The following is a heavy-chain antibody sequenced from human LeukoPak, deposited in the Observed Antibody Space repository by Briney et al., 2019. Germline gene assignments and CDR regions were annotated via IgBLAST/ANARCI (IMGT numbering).Heavy chain of an antibody. D-gene: IGHD4-17*01. J-gene: IGHJ4*02. Sequence: GGSLRLSCAASGXTFSTYWMHWVRQAPGKGLVWVARIKGDGSSTIYADSVKGRFTISRDNSKNTLYLQTSSLRAEDTAVYYCARASTTVPNLLDHWGRGTLVTVSS. V-gene: IGHV3-74*01. CDR3: ARASTTVPNLLDH. CDR2: IKGDGSST. CDR1: GXTFSTYW.